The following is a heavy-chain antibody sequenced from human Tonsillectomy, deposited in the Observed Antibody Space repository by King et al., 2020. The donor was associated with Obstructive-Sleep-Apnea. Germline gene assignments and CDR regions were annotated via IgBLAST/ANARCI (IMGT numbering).Heavy chain of an antibody. J-gene: IGHJ5*02. D-gene: IGHD3-3*01. CDR1: GFTFSSYS. Sequence: VQLVESGGGLVKPGGSLRLSCAASGFTFSSYSMNWVRQAPGKGLEWVASISISSSYIYYADSVKGRFTISRDNAKNSLYLQMNSLRAEDTAVYYCARDLNDFWSGYPNWFDPWGQGTLVTVSS. CDR3: ARDLNDFWSGYPNWFDP. CDR2: ISISSSYI. V-gene: IGHV3-21*01.